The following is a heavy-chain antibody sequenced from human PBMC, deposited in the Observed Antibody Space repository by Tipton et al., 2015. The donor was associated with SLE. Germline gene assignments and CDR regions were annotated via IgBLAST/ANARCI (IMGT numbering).Heavy chain of an antibody. D-gene: IGHD6-19*01. Sequence: TLSLTCTVSGGSLSSSSYSWDWIRQPPGKGLEWIGKIHYSGDTYYNPSLKSRVTMSVDTSKNQFSLKLSSVTAADTAVYYCARPVSALAMGGGGYFDYWGQGTLVTVSS. V-gene: IGHV4-39*07. CDR1: GGSLSSSSYS. CDR2: IHYSGDT. CDR3: ARPVSALAMGGGGYFDY. J-gene: IGHJ4*02.